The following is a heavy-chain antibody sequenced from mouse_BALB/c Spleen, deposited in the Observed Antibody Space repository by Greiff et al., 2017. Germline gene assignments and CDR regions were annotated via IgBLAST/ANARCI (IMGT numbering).Heavy chain of an antibody. J-gene: IGHJ2*01. Sequence: EVKLVESGGGLVQPGGSRKLSCAASGFTFSSFGMHWVRQAPEKGLEWVAYISSGSSTIYYADTVKGRFTISRDNPKNTLFLQMTSLRSEDTAMYYCARGGSSHYFDYWGQGTTLTVSS. CDR3: ARGGSSHYFDY. CDR2: ISSGSSTI. CDR1: GFTFSSFG. V-gene: IGHV5-17*02. D-gene: IGHD1-1*01.